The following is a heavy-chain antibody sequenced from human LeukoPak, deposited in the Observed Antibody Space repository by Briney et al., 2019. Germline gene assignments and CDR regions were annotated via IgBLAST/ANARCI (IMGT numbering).Heavy chain of an antibody. Sequence: GGSLRLSCAASGFTFSSYAMSWVRQAPGKGLEWVSAISGSGGSTYYADSVKGRFTISRDNAKNSLYLQMNSLRAEDTALYYCAKASRDGYNSFDYWGQGTLVTVSS. D-gene: IGHD5-24*01. CDR2: ISGSGGST. CDR3: AKASRDGYNSFDY. J-gene: IGHJ4*02. CDR1: GFTFSSYA. V-gene: IGHV3-23*01.